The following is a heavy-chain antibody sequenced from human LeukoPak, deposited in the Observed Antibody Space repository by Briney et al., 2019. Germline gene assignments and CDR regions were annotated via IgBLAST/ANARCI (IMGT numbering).Heavy chain of an antibody. V-gene: IGHV3-66*01. D-gene: IGHD3-22*01. Sequence: GGSLRLSCAASGFIVSHKYMAWVRQAPGKGLEWLSIIYTAGNTVSAESVKGRFIISRDNSRNTVHLQMNSLRDDDTAVYYCARGQIDLLRNYFDSWGPGTLVAVSS. CDR3: ARGQIDLLRNYFDS. CDR2: IYTAGNT. J-gene: IGHJ4*02. CDR1: GFIVSHKY.